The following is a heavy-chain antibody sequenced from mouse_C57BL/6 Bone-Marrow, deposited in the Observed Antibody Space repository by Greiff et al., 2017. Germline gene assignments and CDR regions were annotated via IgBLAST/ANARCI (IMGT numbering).Heavy chain of an antibody. D-gene: IGHD1-1*01. V-gene: IGHV1-5*01. J-gene: IGHJ2*01. Sequence: VQLQESGTFLARPGGSVKMFFQTSCYTFSSLRVHWVKQRPGQGLEWVGAIYPGNSGTSYNQKFKGKAKLTAVTSASTAYMELSSLTNEDSAVYYCTRGTTVVATDYFDYWGQGTTLTVSS. CDR2: IYPGNSGT. CDR1: CYTFSSLR. CDR3: TRGTTVVATDYFDY.